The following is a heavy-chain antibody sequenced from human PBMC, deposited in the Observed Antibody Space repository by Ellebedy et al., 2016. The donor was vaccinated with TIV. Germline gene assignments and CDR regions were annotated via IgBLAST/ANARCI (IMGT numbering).Heavy chain of an antibody. V-gene: IGHV1-3*01. CDR3: VRLQTNGWYNWFDP. Sequence: KFQGRVTITRDTSASTAYMELSSLRSEDTAVYYCVRLQTNGWYNWFDPWGQGTLVTVSS. J-gene: IGHJ5*02. D-gene: IGHD2-15*01.